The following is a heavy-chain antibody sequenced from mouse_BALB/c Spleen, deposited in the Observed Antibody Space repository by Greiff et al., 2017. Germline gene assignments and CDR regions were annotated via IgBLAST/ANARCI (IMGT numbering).Heavy chain of an antibody. CDR3: ARRLLRDYAMDY. V-gene: IGHV5-6-5*01. D-gene: IGHD1-1*01. Sequence: EVKLVESGGGLVKPGGSLKLSCAASGFTFSSYAMSWVRQTPEKRLEWVASISSGGSTYYPDSVKGRFTISRDNARNILYLQMSSLRSEDTAMYYRARRLLRDYAMDYWGQGTSVTVSS. CDR2: ISSGGST. J-gene: IGHJ4*01. CDR1: GFTFSSYA.